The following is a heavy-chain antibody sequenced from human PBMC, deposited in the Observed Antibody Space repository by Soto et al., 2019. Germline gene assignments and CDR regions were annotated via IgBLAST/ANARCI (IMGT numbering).Heavy chain of an antibody. Sequence: QVQLQQWGAGLLKPSEILSLTCAVYGGFVSSGSYYWSWIRQPPGKGLEWIGEMSHSGGTHFNPSLKSRVTISVDTDKNQFSLKMSSVTAADTALDYCARVERGTATTVVDAFDIWGPGTMVTVSS. CDR2: MSHSGGT. CDR3: ARVERGTATTVVDAFDI. V-gene: IGHV4-34*01. D-gene: IGHD1-1*01. J-gene: IGHJ3*02. CDR1: GGFVSSGSYY.